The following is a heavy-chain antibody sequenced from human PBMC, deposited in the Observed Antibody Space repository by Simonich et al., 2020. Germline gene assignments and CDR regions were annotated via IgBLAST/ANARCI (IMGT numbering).Heavy chain of an antibody. CDR2: IVCNRGSQ. CDR3: AKDVAAAGTEYFQH. V-gene: IGHV3-9*01. CDR1: GFTFDDYA. D-gene: IGHD6-13*01. Sequence: EVQLVESGGGLVQPGRSLRLSCAASGFTFDDYAMHWVRQAPGKGLGGVAGIVCNRGSQGYADSVKGRFTISRDNAKNSLYLQMNSLRAEDTALYYCAKDVAAAGTEYFQHWGQGTLVTVSS. J-gene: IGHJ1*01.